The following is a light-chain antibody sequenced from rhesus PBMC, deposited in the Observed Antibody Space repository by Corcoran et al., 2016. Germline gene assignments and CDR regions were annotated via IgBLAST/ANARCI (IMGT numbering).Light chain of an antibody. CDR3: SSYASSSTFV. Sequence: QAAPTQSPSVSGSPGQPVTLSCTGTSSDIGGYNRVAWYQQHPGKAPKLMFYEFTKRPSGVSDRFSGSKSGNTASLTISGLQGEDEADYQFSSYASSSTFVFGRGPKLTVL. CDR1: SSDIGGYNR. V-gene: IGLV2-13*03. J-gene: IGLJ6*01. CDR2: EFT.